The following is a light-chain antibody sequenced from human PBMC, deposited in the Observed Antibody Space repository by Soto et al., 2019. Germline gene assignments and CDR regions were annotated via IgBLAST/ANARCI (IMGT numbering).Light chain of an antibody. CDR3: SSYTSRSTLDYV. CDR2: EVS. J-gene: IGLJ1*01. V-gene: IGLV2-14*01. CDR1: SSDVGGYNY. Sequence: QSALTQPASVSGSPGQSITISCTGTSSDVGGYNYVSWYQQHPGKPPKLMIYEVSNRPSGVSNRFSGSKSGNTASLTISGLQAEDEADYYCSSYTSRSTLDYVFGSGTKVTVL.